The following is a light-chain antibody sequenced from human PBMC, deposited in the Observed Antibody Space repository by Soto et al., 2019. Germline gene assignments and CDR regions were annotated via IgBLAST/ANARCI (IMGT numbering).Light chain of an antibody. Sequence: QSVLTQPPSASGSTGQSVTISCTGTSSDVGGYKYVSWYQQHPGKAPKLMIYEVSKRPSGVPDRFSGSKSGNTASLTVSGLQAEDEAEYYCSSYASYVGSNNLVFGGGTKLTVL. CDR3: SSYASYVGSNNLV. CDR2: EVS. J-gene: IGLJ3*02. CDR1: SSDVGGYKY. V-gene: IGLV2-8*01.